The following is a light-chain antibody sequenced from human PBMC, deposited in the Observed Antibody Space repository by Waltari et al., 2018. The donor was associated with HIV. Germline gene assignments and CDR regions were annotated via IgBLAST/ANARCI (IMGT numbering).Light chain of an antibody. CDR1: DSNVGRNN. CDR2: MGH. Sequence: QSLLIQTPPVSETPGQRVIISCSGSDSNVGRNNVYWYQQFPGAIPSLLIYMGHQRPSGVPDRFSGSKSGTSASLAISGVRPEDEADYYCAVWDDTLSNWIFGGGTKLTVL. CDR3: AVWDDTLSNWI. V-gene: IGLV1-47*01. J-gene: IGLJ2*01.